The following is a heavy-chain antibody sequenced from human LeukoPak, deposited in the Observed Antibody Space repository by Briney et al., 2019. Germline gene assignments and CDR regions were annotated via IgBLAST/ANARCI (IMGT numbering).Heavy chain of an antibody. V-gene: IGHV4-61*05. D-gene: IGHD6-19*01. CDR1: GGSISSSSYY. Sequence: SETLSLTCTVSGGSISSSSYYWGWIRQPPGKGLEWIGYIYYSGSTNYNPSLKSRVTISVDTSKNQFSLKLSSVTAADTAVYYCARDSSGWYHWFDPWGQGTLVTVSS. J-gene: IGHJ5*02. CDR3: ARDSSGWYHWFDP. CDR2: IYYSGST.